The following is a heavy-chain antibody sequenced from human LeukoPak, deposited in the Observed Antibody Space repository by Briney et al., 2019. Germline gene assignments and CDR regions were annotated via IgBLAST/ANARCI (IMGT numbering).Heavy chain of an antibody. D-gene: IGHD6-19*01. V-gene: IGHV1-2*02. CDR2: INPNSGGT. CDR1: GYTFTSYG. J-gene: IGHJ5*02. Sequence: ASVKVSCKASGYTFTSYGISWVRQAPGQGLEWVGWINPNSGGTNYAQKFQGRVTMTRDTSISTAYMELSRLRSDDTAVYYCARDGVSVAGDGDWFDPWGQGTLVTVSS. CDR3: ARDGVSVAGDGDWFDP.